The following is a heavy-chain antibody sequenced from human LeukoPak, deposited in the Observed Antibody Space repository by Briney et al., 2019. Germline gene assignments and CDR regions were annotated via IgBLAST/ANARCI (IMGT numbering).Heavy chain of an antibody. V-gene: IGHV3-53*01. Sequence: GGSLRLSCAASGFDVSDTYMSWVRQAPGKGLEWVSVLYSGGTTYYADSATGRFTISSDNVKNTVFLQMNSLRAEDTAVYFCVRDGFDDSGSYIPFDKWGQGTLVAVSS. D-gene: IGHD3-10*01. CDR2: LYSGGTT. J-gene: IGHJ4*02. CDR1: GFDVSDTY. CDR3: VRDGFDDSGSYIPFDK.